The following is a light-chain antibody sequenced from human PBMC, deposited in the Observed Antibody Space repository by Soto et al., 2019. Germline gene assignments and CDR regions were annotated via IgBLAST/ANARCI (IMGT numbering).Light chain of an antibody. Sequence: IPLTQSPSSLSASVGDRVTITCRASQDISSSLGWYQQKPGQAPKLLSYAASILQSGVPSRFSGSGFGTDFTLTISSLQAADFASYFCQQLRSYPSTFGGGTKVEIK. V-gene: IGKV1-9*01. CDR3: QQLRSYPST. J-gene: IGKJ4*01. CDR1: QDISSS. CDR2: AAS.